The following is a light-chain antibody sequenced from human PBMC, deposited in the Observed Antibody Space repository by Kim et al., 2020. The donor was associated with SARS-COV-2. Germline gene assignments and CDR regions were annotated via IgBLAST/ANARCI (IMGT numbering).Light chain of an antibody. CDR3: SSYAGTNNYV. V-gene: IGLV2-8*01. CDR1: SSDVGNYKY. CDR2: EVN. Sequence: GQSVTIACTGTSSDVGNYKYVSWYQRPPGKAPKFIIYEVNKRPSGVPDRFSGSKSGNTASLTVSGLQAEDEAHYYCSSYAGTNNYVFGTGTKVTVL. J-gene: IGLJ1*01.